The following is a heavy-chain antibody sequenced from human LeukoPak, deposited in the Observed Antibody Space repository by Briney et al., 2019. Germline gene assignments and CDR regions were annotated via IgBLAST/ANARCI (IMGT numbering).Heavy chain of an antibody. CDR1: GGSVSSDNYY. CDR2: ISYSGST. D-gene: IGHD6-19*01. J-gene: IGHJ4*02. V-gene: IGHV4-61*01. Sequence: SETLSLTCTVSGGSVSSDNYYWSWIRQPPGKGLEWIGYISYSGSTNYNPSLKSRVTISLDTSKNQFSLKLSSVTAADTAVYYCAKGAGWYGVWGQGALVTVSS. CDR3: AKGAGWYGV.